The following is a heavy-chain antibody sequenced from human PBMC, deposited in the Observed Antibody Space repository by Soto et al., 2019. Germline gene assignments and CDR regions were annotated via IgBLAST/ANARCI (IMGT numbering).Heavy chain of an antibody. D-gene: IGHD5-18*01. CDR2: INHSGST. Sequence: QVQLQQWGAGLLKPSETLSLTCAVYGGSFSGYYWSWIRQPPGKGLEWIGEINHSGSTNYNPSLKGRVTISVDTSKNRFSLKLSSVTAADTAVYYCARDSYGYWGGRYYFDYWGQGTLVTVSS. CDR3: ARDSYGYWGGRYYFDY. J-gene: IGHJ4*02. CDR1: GGSFSGYY. V-gene: IGHV4-34*01.